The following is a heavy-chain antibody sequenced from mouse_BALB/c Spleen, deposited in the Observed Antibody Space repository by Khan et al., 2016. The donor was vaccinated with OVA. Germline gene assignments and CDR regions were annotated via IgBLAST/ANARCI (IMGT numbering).Heavy chain of an antibody. Sequence: VQLQEAGAELARPGASVKLSCKASGYTFTDYYINWVKQRTGQGLEWIGEIYPGSGNPYYNEQFKGKATLTADKSSSTAYMQLSSLTSEDSAVYLCARKGGGIPWFAYWGQGTLVTVSA. CDR2: IYPGSGNP. V-gene: IGHV1-77*01. CDR1: GYTFTDYY. J-gene: IGHJ3*01. CDR3: ARKGGGIPWFAY.